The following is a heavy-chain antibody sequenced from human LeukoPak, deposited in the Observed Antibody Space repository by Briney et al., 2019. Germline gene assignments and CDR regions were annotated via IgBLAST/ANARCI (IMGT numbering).Heavy chain of an antibody. CDR1: GYTFTSYG. Sequence: ASVKVSCKASGYTFTSYGISWVRQAPGQGLEWMGWISAYNGNTNYAQKLQGRVTMTTDTSTSTAYMELRSLRSDDTAVYYCARDFGEIQYYDSSGYFGWYWGQGTLVTVSS. CDR2: ISAYNGNT. V-gene: IGHV1-18*01. CDR3: ARDFGEIQYYDSSGYFGWY. D-gene: IGHD3-22*01. J-gene: IGHJ4*02.